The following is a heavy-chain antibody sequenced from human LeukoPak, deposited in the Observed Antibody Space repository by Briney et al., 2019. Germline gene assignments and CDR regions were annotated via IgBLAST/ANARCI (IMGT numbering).Heavy chain of an antibody. CDR2: IIPIFGTA. Sequence: GASVKVSCKASGGTFSSYAISWVRQAPGQGLEWMGGIIPIFGTANYAQKFQGRVTITADESTSTAYMELSSLRSEDTAVYYCATDWSIGVAVKYWGQGTLVTVSS. D-gene: IGHD3-22*01. CDR1: GGTFSSYA. CDR3: ATDWSIGVAVKY. V-gene: IGHV1-69*13. J-gene: IGHJ4*02.